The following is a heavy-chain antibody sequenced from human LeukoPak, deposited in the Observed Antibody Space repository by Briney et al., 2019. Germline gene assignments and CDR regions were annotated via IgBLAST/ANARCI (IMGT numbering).Heavy chain of an antibody. CDR1: GFTFSSYS. J-gene: IGHJ5*02. V-gene: IGHV3-48*01. CDR3: ARGGVLMVYAISWFDP. D-gene: IGHD2-8*01. CDR2: ISSSSSTI. Sequence: GGSLRLSCAASGFTFSSYSMNWVRQAPGKGLEWVSYISSSSSTIYYADSVKGRFTISRDNAKNSLYLQMNSLRAEDTAVYYCARGGVLMVYAISWFDPWGQGTLVTVSS.